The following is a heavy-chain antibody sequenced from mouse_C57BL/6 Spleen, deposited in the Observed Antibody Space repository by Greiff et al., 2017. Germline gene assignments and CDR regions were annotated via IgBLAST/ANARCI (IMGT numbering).Heavy chain of an antibody. J-gene: IGHJ1*03. CDR3: ARHYYGSSYEGYFDV. Sequence: QVQLQQPGAELVKPGASVKLSCKASGYTFTSYWMHWVKQRPGQGLEWIGMIHPNSGSTNYNEKFKSKATLTVDKSSSTAYMQLSSLTSEDSAVYYCARHYYGSSYEGYFDVWGTGTTVTASS. CDR2: IHPNSGST. CDR1: GYTFTSYW. D-gene: IGHD1-1*01. V-gene: IGHV1-64*01.